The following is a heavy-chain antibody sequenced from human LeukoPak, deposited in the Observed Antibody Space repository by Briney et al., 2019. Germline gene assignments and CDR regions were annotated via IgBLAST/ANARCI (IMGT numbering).Heavy chain of an antibody. Sequence: SETLSLTCTVSGGSIMVAAYSWSWIRQPPGKGLEWIGYIYHSGRTYYNPSLKSRVTISLDKSKNQFSLQLSSVTAADTAVYFCARGYGDNSGAFDIWGQGTLVTVSS. CDR2: IYHSGRT. CDR3: ARGYGDNSGAFDI. V-gene: IGHV4-30-2*01. D-gene: IGHD4-23*01. J-gene: IGHJ3*02. CDR1: GGSIMVAAYS.